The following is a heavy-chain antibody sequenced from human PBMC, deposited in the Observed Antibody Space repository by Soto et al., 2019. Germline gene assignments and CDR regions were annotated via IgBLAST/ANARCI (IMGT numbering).Heavy chain of an antibody. CDR1: GGSIGSYY. V-gene: IGHV4-59*01. D-gene: IGHD3-3*01. CDR2: IYYSGST. J-gene: IGHJ6*03. Sequence: SETLSLTCTVSGGSIGSYYWSWIRQPPGKGLEWIGYIYYSGSTNYNPSLKSRVTISVDTSKNQFSLKLSSVTAADTAVYYCARVSQIFGGHRKEIYYYYYMDVWGKGTTVTVSS. CDR3: ARVSQIFGGHRKEIYYYYYMDV.